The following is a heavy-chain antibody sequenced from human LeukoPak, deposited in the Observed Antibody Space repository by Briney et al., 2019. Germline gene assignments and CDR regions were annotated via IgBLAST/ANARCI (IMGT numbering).Heavy chain of an antibody. CDR3: ARGGPYYFDY. V-gene: IGHV3-64D*06. Sequence: GGSLRLSCSASGFDFSIYTMYWVRQAPGKGPEYVSTISGSGNGGSRYYADSVKGRFTISRDDSKSIVYLQMNNLRSEDTAVYYCARGGPYYFDYWGQGTLVTVSS. J-gene: IGHJ4*02. D-gene: IGHD3-16*01. CDR2: ISGSGNGGSR. CDR1: GFDFSIYT.